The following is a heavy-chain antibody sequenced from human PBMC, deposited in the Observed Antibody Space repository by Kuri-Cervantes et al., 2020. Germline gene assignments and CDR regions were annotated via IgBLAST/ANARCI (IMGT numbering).Heavy chain of an antibody. CDR2: INHSGST. J-gene: IGHJ5*02. Sequence: SETLSLTCAVYGGSFSGYYWSWIRQPPGKGLEWIGEINHSGSTNYNPSLESRVTISVDTSKNQFSLKLSSVTAADTAVYYCASERMYYYDSSGSWGQGTLVTVSS. V-gene: IGHV4-34*01. CDR1: GGSFSGYY. D-gene: IGHD3-22*01. CDR3: ASERMYYYDSSGS.